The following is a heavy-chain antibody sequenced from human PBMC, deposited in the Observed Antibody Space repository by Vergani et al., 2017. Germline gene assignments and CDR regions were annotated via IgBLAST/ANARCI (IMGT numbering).Heavy chain of an antibody. D-gene: IGHD3-3*01. CDR2: ISAYNGNT. J-gene: IGHJ6*02. CDR1: GYTFTSYG. V-gene: IGHV1-18*01. Sequence: QVQLVQSGAEVKKPGASVKVSCKASGYTFTSYGISWVRQAPGQGLEWMGWISAYNGNTNYAQKLQGRVTMTTDTSTSTAYMELRSLRSDDTAVYYCARQLAGGRFLEWLSNPHYYYYYGMDVWGQGTTVTVSS. CDR3: ARQLAGGRFLEWLSNPHYYYYYGMDV.